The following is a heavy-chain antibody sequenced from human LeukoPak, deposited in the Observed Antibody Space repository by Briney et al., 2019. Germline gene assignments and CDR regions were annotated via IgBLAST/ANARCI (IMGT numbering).Heavy chain of an antibody. CDR3: ARASSWYWFDP. V-gene: IGHV3-11*04. J-gene: IGHJ5*02. CDR1: GFTFSDYY. D-gene: IGHD6-13*01. CDR2: ISSSGSTT. Sequence: GGSLRLSCAASGFTFSDYYMSWIRQAPGKGLEWVSYISSSGSTTYYADSVKGRFTISRDNAKNSLYLQMNSLRAEDTAVYYCARASSWYWFDPWGQGTLVTVSS.